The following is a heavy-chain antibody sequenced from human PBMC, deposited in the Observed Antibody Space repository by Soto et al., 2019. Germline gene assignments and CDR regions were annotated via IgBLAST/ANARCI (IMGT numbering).Heavy chain of an antibody. D-gene: IGHD2-15*01. CDR3: AKCQYCSCGSCYSELVFRYYYYMDV. J-gene: IGHJ6*03. Sequence: EVQLLESGGGLVQPGGSLRLSCAASGFIFSNYAMSWVRQAPGKGLAWVSAISGSGGSTYYADSVKGRFTISRDNAKNTLYLQMNSLRGEDTAVIYCAKCQYCSCGSCYSELVFRYYYYMDVWGKGTTVTVSS. CDR1: GFIFSNYA. V-gene: IGHV3-23*01. CDR2: ISGSGGST.